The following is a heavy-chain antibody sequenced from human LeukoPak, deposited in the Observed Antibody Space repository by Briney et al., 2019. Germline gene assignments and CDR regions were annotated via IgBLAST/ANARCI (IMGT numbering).Heavy chain of an antibody. V-gene: IGHV4-59*01. D-gene: IGHD5-24*01. Sequence: KPSETLSLTCTVSGGSINGNYWNWIRQTPGKGLEWIGYMYYSGSTNYNPYPKRRVTISLHTSNNQFSLKLSSATAAYTAVYYCAYGGDAYKTGYGGQGTLVAVSA. CDR2: MYYSGST. CDR3: AYGGDAYKTGY. J-gene: IGHJ4*02. CDR1: GGSINGNY.